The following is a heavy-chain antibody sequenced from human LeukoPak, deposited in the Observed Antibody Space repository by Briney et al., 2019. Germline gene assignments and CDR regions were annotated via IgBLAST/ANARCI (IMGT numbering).Heavy chain of an antibody. V-gene: IGHV3-7*01. CDR1: GFNFTRYW. J-gene: IGHJ4*02. D-gene: IGHD6-6*01. CDR3: SNRIYSNSY. Sequence: GGSLRLSCAASGFNFTRYWMSWVRQAPGKGLEWVANIKEDGSQEYYLDSVEGRFTISRDNAKNSLYLQMNNVRADDTAVYFCSNRIYSNSYWGQGTLVTVSS. CDR2: IKEDGSQE.